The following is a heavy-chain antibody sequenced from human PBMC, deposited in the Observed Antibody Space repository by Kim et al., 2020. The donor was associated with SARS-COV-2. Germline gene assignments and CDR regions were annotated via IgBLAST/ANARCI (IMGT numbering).Heavy chain of an antibody. CDR1: GYTFTSYG. CDR2: ISAYNGNT. Sequence: ASVKVSCKASGYTFTSYGISWVRQAPGQGLEWVGWISAYNGNTNYAQKLQGRVTMTTDTSTSTAYMELRSLRSDDTAVYYCARGGMATITWEAFDIWGQGTMVTVSS. D-gene: IGHD5-12*01. CDR3: ARGGMATITWEAFDI. V-gene: IGHV1-18*04. J-gene: IGHJ3*02.